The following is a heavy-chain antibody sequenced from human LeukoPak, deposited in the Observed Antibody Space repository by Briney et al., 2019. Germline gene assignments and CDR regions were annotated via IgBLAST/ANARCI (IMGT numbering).Heavy chain of an antibody. J-gene: IGHJ4*02. CDR3: AKGFYHYFDY. CDR2: ISWNSGSI. Sequence: PGGSLRLSCAASGFTFSSYAMSWVRQAPGKGLEWVSGISWNSGSIGYADSVKGRFTISRDNAKNSLYLQMNSLRAEDTALYYCAKGFYHYFDYWGQGTLVTVSS. V-gene: IGHV3-9*01. D-gene: IGHD3-16*02. CDR1: GFTFSSYA.